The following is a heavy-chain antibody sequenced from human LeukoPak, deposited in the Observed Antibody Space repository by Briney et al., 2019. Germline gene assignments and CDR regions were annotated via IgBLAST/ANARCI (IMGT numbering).Heavy chain of an antibody. Sequence: GGSLRLSCAASGFTFSGSAVHWVRQASGKGLEWVGRIRSKTNSYTTAYAASVKGRFTVSGDDSKNTAYLQMNSLKTEDTAVYYCKSLDKAAASDYWGQGTLVTVSS. V-gene: IGHV3-73*01. CDR1: GFTFSGSA. J-gene: IGHJ4*02. CDR2: IRSKTNSYTT. CDR3: KSLDKAAASDY. D-gene: IGHD6-13*01.